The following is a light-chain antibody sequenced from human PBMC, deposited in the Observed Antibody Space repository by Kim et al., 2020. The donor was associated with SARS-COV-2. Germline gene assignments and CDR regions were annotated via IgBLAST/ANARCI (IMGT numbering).Light chain of an antibody. Sequence: NFMLTQPPSVSESPGKTVSISCTRSSASIGSFYVQWYQQRPGGGLTTLIYEDTHRPSGVPDRFSGSIDSSSNSASLTISGLRTEDEARYYCQSYGGNGVVFGGGTQLTVL. CDR3: QSYGGNGVV. J-gene: IGLJ2*01. CDR2: EDT. V-gene: IGLV6-57*04. CDR1: SASIGSFY.